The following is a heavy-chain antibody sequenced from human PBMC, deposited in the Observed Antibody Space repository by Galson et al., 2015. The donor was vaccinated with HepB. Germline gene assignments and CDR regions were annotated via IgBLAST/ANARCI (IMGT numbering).Heavy chain of an antibody. CDR1: GYTFTSYG. CDR3: ARVTAATFGVGIIVYYYGMDV. CDR2: ISAYNGNT. D-gene: IGHD3-3*01. J-gene: IGHJ6*02. V-gene: IGHV1-18*04. Sequence: SVKVSCKASGYTFTSYGISWVRQAPGQGLEWMGWISAYNGNTNYAQKLQGRVTMTTDTSTSTAYMELRSLRSDDTAVYYCARVTAATFGVGIIVYYYGMDVWGQGTTVTVSS.